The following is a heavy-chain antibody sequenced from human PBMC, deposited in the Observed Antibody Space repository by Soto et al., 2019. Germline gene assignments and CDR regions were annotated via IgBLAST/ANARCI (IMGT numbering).Heavy chain of an antibody. V-gene: IGHV4-4*02. CDR2: IYHRGST. CDR3: ARGSYSSNFDY. D-gene: IGHD6-13*01. J-gene: IGHJ4*02. CDR1: GASISSSNW. Sequence: QVQLQESGPGLVKPSGTLSLTCAVSGASISSSNWWSWVRQPPGKGLEWIGEIYHRGSTNYNPSLKTRVTVSVAKTKNQFSLHLSSVTAADTAVYYCARGSYSSNFDYWGQGTLVTVSS.